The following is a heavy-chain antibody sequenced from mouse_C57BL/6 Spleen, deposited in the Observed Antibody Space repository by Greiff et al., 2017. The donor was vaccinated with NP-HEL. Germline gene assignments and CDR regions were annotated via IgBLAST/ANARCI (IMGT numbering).Heavy chain of an antibody. CDR3: TTYGTTVVASYYFDY. V-gene: IGHV14-4*01. CDR2: IDPENGDT. D-gene: IGHD1-1*01. CDR1: GFNIKDDY. J-gene: IGHJ2*01. Sequence: VKLMESGAELVRPGASVKLSCTASGFNIKDDYMHWVKQRPEQGLEWIGWIDPENGDTEYASKFQGKATITADTSSNTAYLQLSSLTSDDTAVYYCTTYGTTVVASYYFDYWGQGTTLTVSS.